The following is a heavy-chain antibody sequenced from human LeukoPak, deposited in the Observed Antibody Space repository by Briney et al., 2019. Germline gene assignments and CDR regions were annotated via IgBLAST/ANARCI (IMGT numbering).Heavy chain of an antibody. CDR3: ARGFLTPSRYYFDY. CDR2: ISAYNGNT. Sequence: ASVKVSCTASGYTFTGYYMHWVRQAPGQGLEWMGWISAYNGNTNYAQKLQGRVTMTTDTSTSTAYMELRSLRSDDTAVYYCARGFLTPSRYYFDYWGQGTLVTVSS. D-gene: IGHD1-14*01. J-gene: IGHJ4*02. V-gene: IGHV1-18*04. CDR1: GYTFTGYY.